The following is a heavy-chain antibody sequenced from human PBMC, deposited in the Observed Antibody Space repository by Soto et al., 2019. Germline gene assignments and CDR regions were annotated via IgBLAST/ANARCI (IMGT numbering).Heavy chain of an antibody. CDR1: GFTFSSYG. D-gene: IGHD3-3*01. J-gene: IGHJ6*02. V-gene: IGHV3-33*01. CDR3: ARFGVNITIFGVVIPDYGMDV. CDR2: IWYDGSNK. Sequence: LRLSCAASGFTFSSYGMHWVRQGPGKGLEWVAVIWYDGSNKYYADSVKGRFTISRDNSKNTLYLQMNSLRAEDTAVYYCARFGVNITIFGVVIPDYGMDVWGQGTTVTVSS.